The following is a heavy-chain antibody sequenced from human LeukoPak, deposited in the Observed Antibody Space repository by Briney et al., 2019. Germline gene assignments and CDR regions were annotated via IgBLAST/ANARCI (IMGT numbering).Heavy chain of an antibody. CDR1: AFTFRSYG. Sequence: PGGSLRLSCAASAFTFRSYGMHWVRQAPGKGLEWVAFIRYHGSDKYYADSVKDRFTISRDNSKNTLYLQMNSLRAEDTAVYYCANGVAGYYYDSSGYTPFDYWGQGTLVTVSS. CDR3: ANGVAGYYYDSSGYTPFDY. CDR2: IRYHGSDK. J-gene: IGHJ4*02. D-gene: IGHD3-22*01. V-gene: IGHV3-30*02.